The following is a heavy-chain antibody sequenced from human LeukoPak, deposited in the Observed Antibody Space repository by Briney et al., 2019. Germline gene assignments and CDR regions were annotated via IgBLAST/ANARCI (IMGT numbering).Heavy chain of an antibody. CDR3: ARGPDTAMVSLDY. D-gene: IGHD5-18*01. CDR2: IYPGDSDT. V-gene: IGHV5-51*01. Sequence: GESLKISCKGSGYSFTSYWIGSVRQMPGKGLEWMGIIYPGDSDTRYSPSFQGQVTISADKSISTAYLQWSSLKASDTAMYYCARGPDTAMVSLDYWGQGTLVTVSS. J-gene: IGHJ4*02. CDR1: GYSFTSYW.